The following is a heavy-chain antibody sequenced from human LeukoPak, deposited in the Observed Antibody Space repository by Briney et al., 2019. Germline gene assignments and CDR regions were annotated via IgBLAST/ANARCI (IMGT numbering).Heavy chain of an antibody. D-gene: IGHD4-11*01. CDR3: ASTLQPPDY. J-gene: IGHJ4*02. CDR2: INHSGST. Sequence: SETLSLTCAVYGGSFSGYYWSWIRQPPGKGLEWIGEINHSGSTNYNPSLKSRVTISVDTSKNQFSLKLSSVTAADTAVYYCASTLQPPDYWGQGTLVTVPS. CDR1: GGSFSGYY. V-gene: IGHV4-34*01.